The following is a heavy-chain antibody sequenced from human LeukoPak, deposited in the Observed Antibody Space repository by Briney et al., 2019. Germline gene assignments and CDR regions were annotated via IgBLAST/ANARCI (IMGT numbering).Heavy chain of an antibody. V-gene: IGHV4-59*01. Sequence: SETLSLTCTVSGGSISSYYWSWIRQPPGKRLEWIGYIYYSGSTNYNPSLKSRVTISVDTFKNQFSLKLSSVTAADTAVYYCARSSGPYYYYGMDVWGQGTTVTVSS. CDR2: IYYSGST. J-gene: IGHJ6*02. D-gene: IGHD6-19*01. CDR3: ARSSGPYYYYGMDV. CDR1: GGSISSYY.